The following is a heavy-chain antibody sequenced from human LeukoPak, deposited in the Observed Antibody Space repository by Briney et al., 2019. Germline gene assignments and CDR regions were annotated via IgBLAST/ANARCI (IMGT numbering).Heavy chain of an antibody. CDR1: GFTFSSYS. J-gene: IGHJ4*02. CDR3: ARDGYYYDSSGYYTFDY. Sequence: PGGSLRLSCAASGFTFSSYSMNWVRQAPGKGLEWVSSISSSSSYIYYADSVKGRFTISRDNAKNSLYLQMNSLRAEDTAVYYCARDGYYYDSSGYYTFDYWGQGTLVTVSS. V-gene: IGHV3-21*01. CDR2: ISSSSSYI. D-gene: IGHD3-22*01.